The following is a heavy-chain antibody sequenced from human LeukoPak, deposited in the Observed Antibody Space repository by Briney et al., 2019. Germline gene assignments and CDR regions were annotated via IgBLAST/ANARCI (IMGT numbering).Heavy chain of an antibody. D-gene: IGHD3-16*01. J-gene: IGHJ4*02. CDR3: ARDRDMITFTFDY. Sequence: SQTLSLTCTVSGGSISSGGYYWSWIRQHPGKGLEWIGYIYYSGSTYYNPSPKSRVTISVDTSKNQFSLKLSSVTAADTAVYYCARDRDMITFTFDYWGQGTLVTVSS. CDR1: GGSISSGGYY. V-gene: IGHV4-31*03. CDR2: IYYSGST.